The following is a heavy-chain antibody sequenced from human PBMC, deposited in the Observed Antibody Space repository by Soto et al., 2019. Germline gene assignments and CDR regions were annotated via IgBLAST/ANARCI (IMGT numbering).Heavy chain of an antibody. CDR3: ARPLGWAAAGTLDYYYGMDV. CDR2: IYYSGST. Sequence: SETLSLTCTVSGGSISSSSYYWGWIRQPPGKGLEWIGSIYYSGSTYYNPSLKSRVTISVDTSKNQFSLKLSSVTAADTAVYYCARPLGWAAAGTLDYYYGMDVWGQGTTVTVS. CDR1: GGSISSSSYY. D-gene: IGHD6-13*01. J-gene: IGHJ6*02. V-gene: IGHV4-39*01.